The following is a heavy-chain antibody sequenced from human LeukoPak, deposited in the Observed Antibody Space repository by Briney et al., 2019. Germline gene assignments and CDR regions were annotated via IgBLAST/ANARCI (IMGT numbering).Heavy chain of an antibody. CDR3: ARVRQWLVHFDY. D-gene: IGHD6-19*01. J-gene: IGHJ4*02. V-gene: IGHV4-38-2*02. CDR1: GYFISSGYD. Sequence: SETLSLTCTVSGYFISSGYDWGWIRQPPGKGLQWIGSIHHSGSTNYNPSLKSRVTISVDTSKNQFSLKLSSVTAADTAVYYCARVRQWLVHFDYWGQGTLVTVSS. CDR2: IHHSGST.